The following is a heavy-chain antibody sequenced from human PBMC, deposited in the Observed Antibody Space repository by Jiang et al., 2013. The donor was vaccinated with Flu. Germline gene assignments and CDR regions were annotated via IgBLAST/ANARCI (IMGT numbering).Heavy chain of an antibody. CDR1: GDSVSSNSAA. D-gene: IGHD6-19*01. CDR3: ARRTDSSGLFFDY. Sequence: GLVKPSQTLSLTCAISGDSVSSNSAAWNCIRQSPSRGLEWLGRTYYRSKWYNDYAVSVKSRITINPDTSKNQFSLQLNSVTPEDTAVYYCARRTDSSGLFFDYWGQGTLVTVSS. CDR2: TYYRSKWYN. J-gene: IGHJ4*02. V-gene: IGHV6-1*01.